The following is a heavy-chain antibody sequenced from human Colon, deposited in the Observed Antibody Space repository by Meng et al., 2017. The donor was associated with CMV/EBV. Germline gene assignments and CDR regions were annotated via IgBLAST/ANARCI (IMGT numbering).Heavy chain of an antibody. J-gene: IGHJ4*02. CDR1: GVSLTDHA. V-gene: IGHV3-23*01. D-gene: IGHD5-24*01. Sequence: CADSGVSLTDHAVNWVRQAPGKGLEWVSVISASGYYTFYAESGKGRFTIGRDISKDTVYLQTSGLRAEDTAVYFCAKAPTRRYYFDSWGQGSLVTVSS. CDR3: AKAPTRRYYFDS. CDR2: ISASGYYT.